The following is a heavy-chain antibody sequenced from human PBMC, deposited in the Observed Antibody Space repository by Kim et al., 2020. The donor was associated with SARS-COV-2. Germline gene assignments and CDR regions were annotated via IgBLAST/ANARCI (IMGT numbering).Heavy chain of an antibody. V-gene: IGHV1-3*01. CDR3: AREGHEGGYLS. D-gene: IGHD3-22*01. CDR1: GYTFTDYA. J-gene: IGHJ3*01. CDR2: INAGNGNR. Sequence: ASVKVSCKASGYTFTDYAIHWVRQAPGQRFEWMGWINAGNGNRRYSQKFQGRVTITRDTSASTAYMELSSLRSEDMAVYYCAREGHEGGYLSWGQGTMVTVSS.